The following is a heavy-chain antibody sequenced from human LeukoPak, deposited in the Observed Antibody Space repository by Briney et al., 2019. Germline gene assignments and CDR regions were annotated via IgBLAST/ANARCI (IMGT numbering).Heavy chain of an antibody. V-gene: IGHV1-2*02. CDR3: ASHHRGYCSGGSCYGFDY. CDR2: INPNSGGT. Sequence: GASVKVSCKASGYTFTGYYMHWVRQAPGQGLEWMGWINPNSGGTNYAQKFQGRVTMTRDTSISTAYMELSRLRSDDTAVYYCASHHRGYCSGGSCYGFDYWGQGTLVTVSS. J-gene: IGHJ4*02. CDR1: GYTFTGYY. D-gene: IGHD2-15*01.